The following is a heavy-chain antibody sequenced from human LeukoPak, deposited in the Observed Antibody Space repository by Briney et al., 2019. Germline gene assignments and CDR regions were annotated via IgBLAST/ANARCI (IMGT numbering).Heavy chain of an antibody. J-gene: IGHJ4*02. CDR3: ASSPEYSSSPSLVY. V-gene: IGHV3-48*01. CDR2: ISSDSSTI. D-gene: IGHD6-6*01. Sequence: GGSLRLSCAASGFTFSSYWMQWVRQAPGKGLEWVSYISSDSSTIYYADSLKGRFTISRDNAKNSLSLLMNSLRAEDTAVYYCASSPEYSSSPSLVYWGQGTLVTVSS. CDR1: GFTFSSYW.